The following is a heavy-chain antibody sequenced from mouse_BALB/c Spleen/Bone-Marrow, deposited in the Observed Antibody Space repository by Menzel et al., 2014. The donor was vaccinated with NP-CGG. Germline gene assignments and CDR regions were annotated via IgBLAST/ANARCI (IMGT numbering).Heavy chain of an antibody. Sequence: EVKLVESGGGLVQPGGSLKLSCAASGFDFSGFWMGWVRQAPGKGLEWIGEINPNSRTINYTPSLKDRFIISRDNAKNTLYLQMSIVRSEDTALYYCARLGYYGGFAYWGQGTLVTVSA. D-gene: IGHD2-3*01. CDR1: GFDFSGFW. CDR3: ARLGYYGGFAY. V-gene: IGHV4-1*02. J-gene: IGHJ3*01. CDR2: INPNSRTI.